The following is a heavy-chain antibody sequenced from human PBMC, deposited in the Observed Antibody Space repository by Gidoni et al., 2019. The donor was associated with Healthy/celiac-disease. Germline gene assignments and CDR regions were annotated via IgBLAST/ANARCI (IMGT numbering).Heavy chain of an antibody. CDR1: GFTFSSYA. J-gene: IGHJ4*02. V-gene: IGHV3-30-3*01. CDR2: ISYDGSNK. CDR3: ANSIVGATGGFDY. D-gene: IGHD1-26*01. Sequence: QVQLVESGGGVVQPGRSLRLSCAASGFTFSSYALHWVRQAPGKGLEWVAVISYDGSNKYYADSVKGRFTISRDNSKNTLYLQMNSLRAEDTAVYYCANSIVGATGGFDYWGQGTLVTVSS.